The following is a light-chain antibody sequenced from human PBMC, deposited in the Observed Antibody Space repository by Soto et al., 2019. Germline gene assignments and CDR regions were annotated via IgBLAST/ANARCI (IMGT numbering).Light chain of an antibody. CDR3: QQYGSSSWT. V-gene: IGKV3-20*01. J-gene: IGKJ1*01. CDR2: GAS. Sequence: IELTHSRGTLYLSPGERATLSCRASQSVSSSYLAWYQQKPGQAPRLLIYGASSRATGIPDRFSGSGSGTDFTLTISRLEPEDFAVYYCQQYGSSSWTFGQGTRWIS. CDR1: QSVSSSY.